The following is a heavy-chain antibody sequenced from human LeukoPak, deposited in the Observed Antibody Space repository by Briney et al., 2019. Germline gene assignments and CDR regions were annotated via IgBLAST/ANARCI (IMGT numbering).Heavy chain of an antibody. CDR1: GYTFISYG. CDR3: ARVDRPGNSGYSSSWYGY. J-gene: IGHJ4*02. D-gene: IGHD6-13*01. V-gene: IGHV1-2*02. CDR2: INPNSGGT. Sequence: ASVKVSCKASGYTFISYGISWVRQAPGQGLEWMGWINPNSGGTNYAQKFQGRVTMTRDTSISTAYMELSRLRSDDTAVYYCARVDRPGNSGYSSSWYGYWGQGTLVTVSS.